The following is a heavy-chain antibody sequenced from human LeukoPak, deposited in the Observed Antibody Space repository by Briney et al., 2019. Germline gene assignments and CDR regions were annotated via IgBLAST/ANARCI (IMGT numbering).Heavy chain of an antibody. CDR2: IYSGGST. CDR3: ARVVVAHTCGWFDP. Sequence: PGGSLRLSCAASGFTVSSNYMSWVRQAPGKGLEWVSVIYSGGSTYYADSVKGRFTISRDNSKNTLYLQMNSLRAEDTTVYYCARVVVAHTCGWFDPWGQGTLVTVSS. J-gene: IGHJ5*02. CDR1: GFTVSSNY. D-gene: IGHD2-15*01. V-gene: IGHV3-66*01.